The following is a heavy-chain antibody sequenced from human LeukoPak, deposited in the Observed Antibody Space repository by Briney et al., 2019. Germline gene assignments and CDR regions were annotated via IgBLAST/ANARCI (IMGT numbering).Heavy chain of an antibody. CDR3: AKFRSSGPIAVAGYDFDY. V-gene: IGHV3-23*01. J-gene: IGHJ4*02. D-gene: IGHD6-19*01. Sequence: PGGSLRLSCAASGFTFSSYAMSWVRQAPGKGLEWVSAISGSGGSTYYADSVKGRFTISRDNSKNTLYLQMNSLRAEDTAVYYCAKFRSSGPIAVAGYDFDYWGQGTLVTVSS. CDR2: ISGSGGST. CDR1: GFTFSSYA.